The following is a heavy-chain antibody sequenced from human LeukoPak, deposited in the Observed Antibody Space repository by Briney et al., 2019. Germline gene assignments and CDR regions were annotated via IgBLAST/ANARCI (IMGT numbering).Heavy chain of an antibody. CDR2: IRSKAFGGIP. CDR1: GFTFGDYA. J-gene: IGHJ4*02. Sequence: PARSLGLSCTASGFTFGDYALSWVRQAPGKGLEWVGLIRSKAFGGIPEYAASVKGRFTISRDDSKSIAYLQVNSLRAEDTAVYYCARDLRLDYWGQGALVPASS. CDR3: ARDLRLDY. V-gene: IGHV3-49*04.